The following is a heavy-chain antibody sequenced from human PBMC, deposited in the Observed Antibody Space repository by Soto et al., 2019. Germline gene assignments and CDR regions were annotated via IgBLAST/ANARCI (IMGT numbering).Heavy chain of an antibody. Sequence: PGGALRLSCITSGFTFVDYAMIWFRQAPWKGLEGLSFITMRLYGGKTEYAASVKGGFTISIDYCKSGADVQMNSLRTDDTAVDYCSRLTPKNCGATLDFWGQGTLVTVSS. CDR2: ITMRLYGGKT. D-gene: IGHD1-26*01. J-gene: IGHJ4*02. V-gene: IGHV3-49*03. CDR1: GFTFVDYA. CDR3: SRLTPKNCGATLDF.